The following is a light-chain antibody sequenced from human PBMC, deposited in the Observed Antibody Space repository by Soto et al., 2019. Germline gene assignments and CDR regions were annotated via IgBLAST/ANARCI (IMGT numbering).Light chain of an antibody. Sequence: EIVLTQSPATLSLSPGNRATLSCRASQSVSGYLAWYQQKPGQAPRLLIYDASNRATGIPARFSGSGSGTDFTLTITTLEPEDVAVYYCQQRSNWTSTFGGGTKVEI. J-gene: IGKJ4*01. V-gene: IGKV3-11*01. CDR3: QQRSNWTST. CDR1: QSVSGY. CDR2: DAS.